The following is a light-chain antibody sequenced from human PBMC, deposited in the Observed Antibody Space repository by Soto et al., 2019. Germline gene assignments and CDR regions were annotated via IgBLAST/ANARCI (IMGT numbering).Light chain of an antibody. V-gene: IGKV1-5*01. J-gene: IGKJ1*01. Sequence: DIPMTQSPSTLSASLGARVSIXWRASQSISSWLAWYQQKPGKAPKLLIYDASSLESGGPSRFISGGSGTEFTLPISSLQPDDFATYYCQQYNSYSWTFGQGTKVDI. CDR1: QSISSW. CDR2: DAS. CDR3: QQYNSYSWT.